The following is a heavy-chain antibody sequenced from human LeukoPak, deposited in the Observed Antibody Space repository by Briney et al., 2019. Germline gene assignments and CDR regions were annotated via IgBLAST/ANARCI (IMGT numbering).Heavy chain of an antibody. CDR3: ARDPHYSNYLWTYFDY. V-gene: IGHV1-69*04. Sequence: GASVKVSCKASGYTFTSYGISWVRQAPGQGLEWMGRIIPILGVANYAQSFQGRVTITADKSTSTAYMELSSLRSEDTAVYYCARDPHYSNYLWTYFDYWGQGTLVTVSS. D-gene: IGHD4-4*01. CDR2: IIPILGVA. CDR1: GYTFTSYG. J-gene: IGHJ4*02.